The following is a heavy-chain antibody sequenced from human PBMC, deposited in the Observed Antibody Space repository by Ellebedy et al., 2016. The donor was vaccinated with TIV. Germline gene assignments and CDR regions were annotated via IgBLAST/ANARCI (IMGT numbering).Heavy chain of an antibody. CDR3: ARDDEYRFDY. J-gene: IGHJ4*02. D-gene: IGHD2/OR15-2a*01. V-gene: IGHV3-23*01. Sequence: PGGSLRLSCAASGLTFSSHAMSWVRQAPGKGLEWVSSISGSGGNTYYADSVKGRFTISRDNSKNTLYLQMNSLRAEDSAVYYCARDDEYRFDYWGQGAPVTVSS. CDR2: ISGSGGNT. CDR1: GLTFSSHA.